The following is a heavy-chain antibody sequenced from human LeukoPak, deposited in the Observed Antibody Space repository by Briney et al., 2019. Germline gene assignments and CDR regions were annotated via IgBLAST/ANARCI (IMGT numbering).Heavy chain of an antibody. J-gene: IGHJ5*02. D-gene: IGHD2-2*01. CDR2: IYTSGST. Sequence: PSETLSLTCTVSGGSISSYYWSWLRQPAGKGLEWIGRIYTSGSTNYNPSLTSRVTMSVDTSKNHFSLKLSSVTAADTAVYYCARGPAAMLNWFDPWGQGTLVTVSS. CDR1: GGSISSYY. CDR3: ARGPAAMLNWFDP. V-gene: IGHV4-4*07.